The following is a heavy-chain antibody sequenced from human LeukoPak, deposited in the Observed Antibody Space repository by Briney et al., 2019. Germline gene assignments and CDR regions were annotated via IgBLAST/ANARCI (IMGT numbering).Heavy chain of an antibody. J-gene: IGHJ4*02. CDR3: ARSRNSGWPDYHS. V-gene: IGHV4-59*01. CDR2: IYYSGST. D-gene: IGHD6-19*01. CDR1: GGSISTYY. Sequence: SETLSLTCSVSGGSISTYYWSWIRQPPGKGLEWIGYIYYSGSTNYNPSLKSQVTMSVDTSKNQFSLKLTSVTAADTAVYYCARSRNSGWPDYHSWGQGTLVTVSS.